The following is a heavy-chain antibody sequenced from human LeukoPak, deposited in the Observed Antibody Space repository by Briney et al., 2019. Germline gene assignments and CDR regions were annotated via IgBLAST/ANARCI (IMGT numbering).Heavy chain of an antibody. D-gene: IGHD1-26*01. CDR3: AKRQSGTYTIDY. J-gene: IGHJ4*02. CDR2: ISGGGGST. Sequence: PGGSLRLSCAASGFTFSSYGMNWVRQAPGKGLKCVSTISGGGGSTSYADSVKGRFTISRDNSKNTLSLQMNSLRAEDTAVYYCAKRQSGTYTIDYWGQRTRVTVSS. V-gene: IGHV3-23*01. CDR1: GFTFSSYG.